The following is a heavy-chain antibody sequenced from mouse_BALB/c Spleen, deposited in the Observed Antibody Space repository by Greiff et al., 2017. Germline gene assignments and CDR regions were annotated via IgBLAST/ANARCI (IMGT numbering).Heavy chain of an antibody. CDR3: VREGDWYFDV. CDR1: GFTFNTYA. V-gene: IGHV10-3*03. CDR2: IRSKSNNYAT. Sequence: EVQRVESGGGLVQPKGSLKLSCAASGFTFNTYAMHWVCQAPGKGLEWVARIRSKSNNYATYYADSVKDRFTISRDDSQSMLYLQMNNLKTEDTAMYYCVREGDWYFDVWGAGTTVTVSS. J-gene: IGHJ1*01.